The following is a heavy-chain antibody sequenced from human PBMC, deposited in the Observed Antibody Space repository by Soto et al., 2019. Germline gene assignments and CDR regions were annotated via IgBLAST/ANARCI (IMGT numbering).Heavy chain of an antibody. V-gene: IGHV1-69*02. D-gene: IGHD2-2*01. CDR3: ASEGEYCSSTSCYVYFDY. Sequence: QVQLVQSGAEVKKPGSSVKVSCKASGGTFSSYTISWVRQAPGQGLEWMGRIIPILGIANYAQKFQGRVTITADKSTSTAYMELSSLRSEDTAAYYCASEGEYCSSTSCYVYFDYWGQGTLVTVSS. J-gene: IGHJ4*02. CDR1: GGTFSSYT. CDR2: IIPILGIA.